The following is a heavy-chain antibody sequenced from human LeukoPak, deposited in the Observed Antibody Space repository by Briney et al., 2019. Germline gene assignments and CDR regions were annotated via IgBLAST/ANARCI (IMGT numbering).Heavy chain of an antibody. Sequence: SETLSLTCAVSGGSISSNNWWGWVRQPPGKGLEWIGEIYHSGSPNYNPSLKSRVTISVDKSRNHFSLNLSSVTAADTAVYYCAKRCSSTSCPFDYWGQGTLVTVSS. CDR2: IYHSGSP. CDR3: AKRCSSTSCPFDY. D-gene: IGHD2-2*01. V-gene: IGHV4-4*02. J-gene: IGHJ4*02. CDR1: GGSISSNNW.